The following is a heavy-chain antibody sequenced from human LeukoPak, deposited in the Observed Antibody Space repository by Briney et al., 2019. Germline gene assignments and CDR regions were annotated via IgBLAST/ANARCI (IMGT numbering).Heavy chain of an antibody. CDR3: AKVLGIAVTGDQFDY. V-gene: IGHV1-69*13. Sequence: GASVKVSCKASGGTFSSYAISWVRQAPGQGLEWMGGIIPIFGTANYAQKFQGRVTITADESTSTAYMELSSLRAEDTAVYYCAKVLGIAVTGDQFDYWGQGTLVTVSS. CDR1: GGTFSSYA. J-gene: IGHJ4*02. CDR2: IIPIFGTA. D-gene: IGHD6-19*01.